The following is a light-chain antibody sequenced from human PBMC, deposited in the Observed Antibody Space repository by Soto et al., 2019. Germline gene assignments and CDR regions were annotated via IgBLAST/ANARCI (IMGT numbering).Light chain of an antibody. Sequence: YELTQPPSASVPPGETARITCGGNNIGSKSVHWYQHKPGQAPVLVMYYDSDRPSGIPERFSGSNSGNTATLTISRVEAGDEADYYCQVWHSTGDHQDVIFGGGTKVTVL. V-gene: IGLV3-21*04. CDR1: NIGSKS. CDR3: QVWHSTGDHQDVI. J-gene: IGLJ2*01. CDR2: YDS.